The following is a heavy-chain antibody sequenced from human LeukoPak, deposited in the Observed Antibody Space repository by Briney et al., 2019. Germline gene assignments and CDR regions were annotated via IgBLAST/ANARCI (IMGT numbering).Heavy chain of an antibody. J-gene: IGHJ4*02. CDR1: GFTFTSSA. D-gene: IGHD5-12*01. CDR2: IVVGSGNT. Sequence: SVKVSCKASGFTFTSSATQWVRQARGQRFEWIGWIVVGSGNTNYAQKFQGRVTITRDMSTSTAYMELSSLRSEDTAVYYCAADYPWEGGYVNWGQGTLVTVSS. CDR3: AADYPWEGGYVN. V-gene: IGHV1-58*02.